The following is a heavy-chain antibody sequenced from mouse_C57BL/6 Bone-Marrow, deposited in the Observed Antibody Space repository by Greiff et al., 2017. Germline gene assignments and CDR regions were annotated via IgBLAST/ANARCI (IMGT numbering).Heavy chain of an antibody. CDR2: IDPENGDT. V-gene: IGHV14-4*01. CDR1: GFNIKDDY. J-gene: IGHJ3*01. Sequence: EVQLQESGAELVRPGASVKLSCTASGFNIKDDYMHWVKQRPEQGLEWIGWIDPENGDTEYASKFQGKATITADTSSNTAYLQLSSLTSEDTAVYYCTTGGFAYWGQGTLVTVSA. CDR3: TTGGFAY.